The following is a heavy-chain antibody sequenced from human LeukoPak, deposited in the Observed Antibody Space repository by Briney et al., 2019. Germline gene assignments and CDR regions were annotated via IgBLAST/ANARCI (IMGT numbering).Heavy chain of an antibody. J-gene: IGHJ4*02. Sequence: GGSLRLSCAASGFSFISYGMHWVRQAPGKGLGWVGVISDDGRNKKYADSVKGRFTISRDNSKDTLYLQMNSLRDEDTAVYYCAKRPSDYGDYVTYFDYWGQRTLVTVSS. CDR2: ISDDGRNK. CDR3: AKRPSDYGDYVTYFDY. V-gene: IGHV3-30*18. CDR1: GFSFISYG. D-gene: IGHD4-17*01.